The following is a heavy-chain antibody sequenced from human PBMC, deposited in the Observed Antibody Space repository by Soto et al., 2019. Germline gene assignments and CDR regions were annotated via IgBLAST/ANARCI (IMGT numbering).Heavy chain of an antibody. J-gene: IGHJ6*02. CDR3: ARDVVGNCTSTSCWDGLDV. CDR2: INPSGGGT. Sequence: ASVKVSCKASGYTFTSYYMHWVRQAPGQGLEWMGIINPSGGGTRYAQKFQGRVSMTRDTSTSTVYVELSGLRFEDTAVYYCARDVVGNCTSTSCWDGLDVWGQGTTVTVSS. D-gene: IGHD2-2*01. CDR1: GYTFTSYY. V-gene: IGHV1-46*03.